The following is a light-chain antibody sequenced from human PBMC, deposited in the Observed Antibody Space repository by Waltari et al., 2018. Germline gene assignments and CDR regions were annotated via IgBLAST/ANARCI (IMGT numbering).Light chain of an antibody. CDR3: GAWDDSLSGKV. Sequence: QTVLTQPPSASGTPGQRVPISCSRRSSNIGRNLVNLYDELRGTAPKLLVYINNRRPSGVPDRFSGSKSGTSASLAISGLQSEDEADYYCGAWDDSLSGKVFGGGTKLTVL. J-gene: IGLJ3*02. CDR1: SSNIGRNL. CDR2: INN. V-gene: IGLV1-44*01.